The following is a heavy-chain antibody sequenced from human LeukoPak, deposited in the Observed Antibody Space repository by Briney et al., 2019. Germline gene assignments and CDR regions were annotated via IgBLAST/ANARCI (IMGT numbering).Heavy chain of an antibody. CDR3: AREGGQIEMATIRGYFDY. CDR2: IIHSEST. D-gene: IGHD5-24*01. CDR1: GGSFSGHY. J-gene: IGHJ4*02. Sequence: TSETLSLTCAVYGGSFSGHYWSWIRQSPGKGLEWIGEIIHSESTNYNPSLKSRVTISVDTSKNQFSLKLSSVTAADTAVYYCAREGGQIEMATIRGYFDYWGQGTLVTVSS. V-gene: IGHV4-34*12.